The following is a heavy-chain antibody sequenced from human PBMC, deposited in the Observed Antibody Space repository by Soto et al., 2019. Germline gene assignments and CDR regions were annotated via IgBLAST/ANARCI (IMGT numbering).Heavy chain of an antibody. CDR3: ARHIAARDRMNYYYYGMDV. Sequence: PGESLKISCKGSGYSFTSYWIGWVRQMPGKGMEWMGIIYPGDSDTRYSPSFQGQVTISADKSISTAYLQWSSLKASDTAMYYCARHIAARDRMNYYYYGMDVWGQGTTVTVSS. CDR1: GYSFTSYW. J-gene: IGHJ6*02. CDR2: IYPGDSDT. V-gene: IGHV5-51*01. D-gene: IGHD6-13*01.